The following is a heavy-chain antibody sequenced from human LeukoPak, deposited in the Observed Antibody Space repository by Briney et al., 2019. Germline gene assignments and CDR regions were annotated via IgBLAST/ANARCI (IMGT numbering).Heavy chain of an antibody. CDR3: AKDSGSYSRYFNL. D-gene: IGHD1-26*01. Sequence: PGGSLRLSCAASGFTFSSYAMSWVRQARGKGLEWVSAISGSGGSTYYADSVKGRFTISRDNSKNTLYLQMNSLRAEDTAVYYCAKDSGSYSRYFNLWGRGTLVTVSS. CDR2: ISGSGGST. V-gene: IGHV3-23*01. CDR1: GFTFSSYA. J-gene: IGHJ2*01.